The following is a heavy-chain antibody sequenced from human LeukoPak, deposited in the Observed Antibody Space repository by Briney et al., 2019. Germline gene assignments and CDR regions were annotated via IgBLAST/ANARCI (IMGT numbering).Heavy chain of an antibody. J-gene: IGHJ4*02. Sequence: ASVKVSCKASGYMFTNYDINWVRQATGQGLEWMGWMNPQSGNTGYAQKFRGRVTITRDTSITTAYMELSRLRSDDTAVYYCARVPRDSSFEGDYWGQGTLVTVSS. CDR1: GYMFTNYD. CDR2: MNPQSGNT. D-gene: IGHD6-6*01. CDR3: ARVPRDSSFEGDY. V-gene: IGHV1-8*03.